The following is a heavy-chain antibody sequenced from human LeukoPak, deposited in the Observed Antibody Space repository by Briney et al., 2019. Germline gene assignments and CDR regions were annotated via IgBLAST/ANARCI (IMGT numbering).Heavy chain of an antibody. V-gene: IGHV3-66*02. CDR2: IYSGGTT. J-gene: IGHJ4*02. Sequence: GGSLRLSCAASGFTGSSNYMSWVRQAPGKGLEWVSVIYSGGTTYYADAVKGRFTISRDNSKNTLYLQMNSLRAEDTAVYYCATARDKYGSGSYCEYWGQGTLVTVSS. D-gene: IGHD3-10*01. CDR1: GFTGSSNY. CDR3: ATARDKYGSGSYCEY.